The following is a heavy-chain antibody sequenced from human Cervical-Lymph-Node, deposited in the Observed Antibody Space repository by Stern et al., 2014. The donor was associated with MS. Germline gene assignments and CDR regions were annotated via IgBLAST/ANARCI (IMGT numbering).Heavy chain of an antibody. V-gene: IGHV3-9*01. D-gene: IGHD2-2*01. CDR1: GFTFDDYA. Sequence: VQLLESGGDLVQPGRSLTPSCAASGFTFDDYAMHWVRQAPGKGLEWVSGISWNSRSIGYADSVKGRFTISRDNAKNSLYLQMDSLRAEDTALYFCAKDRQMLKHYYYFYGMDVWGQGTTVTVSS. CDR2: ISWNSRSI. J-gene: IGHJ6*02. CDR3: AKDRQMLKHYYYFYGMDV.